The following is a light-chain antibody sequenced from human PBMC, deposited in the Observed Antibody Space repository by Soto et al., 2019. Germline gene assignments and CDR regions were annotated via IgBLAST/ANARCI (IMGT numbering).Light chain of an antibody. J-gene: IGKJ1*01. CDR2: GAS. CDR3: QQYDTSPWT. V-gene: IGKV3-20*01. Sequence: ELMWTQSPGTQSLSTGERATLSCRASQSVRSNLAWYQQKPGQAPRLLIYGASSRATGIPDRFSGRGSGTDFTLTISRLEPEDFAVYQCQQYDTSPWTFGQGTKVDIK. CDR1: QSVRSN.